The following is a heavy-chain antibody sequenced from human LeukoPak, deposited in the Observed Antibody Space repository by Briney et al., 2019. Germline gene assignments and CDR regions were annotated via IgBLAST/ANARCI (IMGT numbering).Heavy chain of an antibody. V-gene: IGHV1-8*01. CDR3: ARAGVTMVRGVFFLYYYYGMDV. D-gene: IGHD3-10*01. Sequence: ASVKVSCKASGYTFTSYDINWVRQATGQGLEWMGWMNPNSGNTGYAQKFQGRVTMTRNTSISTAYMELSSLRSEDTAVYYCARAGVTMVRGVFFLYYYYGMDVWGQGTTVTVSS. CDR2: MNPNSGNT. J-gene: IGHJ6*02. CDR1: GYTFTSYD.